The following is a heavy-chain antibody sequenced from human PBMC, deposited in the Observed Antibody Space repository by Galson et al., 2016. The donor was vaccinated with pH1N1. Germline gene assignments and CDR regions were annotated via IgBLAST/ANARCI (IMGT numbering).Heavy chain of an antibody. CDR2: TSRDGSNK. Sequence: SLRLSCAASGFMFSGYAMHWVRQAPGKGLEWVAVTSRDGSNKYYGDSVKGRFTISRDNSKNTLYLQMNSLRGEDTAVYYCAKGQSSGPRDYYATDVWGQGTTVIVSS. J-gene: IGHJ6*02. CDR3: AKGQSSGPRDYYATDV. D-gene: IGHD6-25*01. CDR1: GFMFSGYA. V-gene: IGHV3-30*18.